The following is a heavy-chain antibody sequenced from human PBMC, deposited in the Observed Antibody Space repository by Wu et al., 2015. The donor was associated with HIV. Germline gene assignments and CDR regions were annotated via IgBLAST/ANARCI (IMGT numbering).Heavy chain of an antibody. J-gene: IGHJ4*02. V-gene: IGHV1-8*02. D-gene: IGHD4-11*01. CDR3: ARGRHVKDYSSYGVDY. CDR2: MNPSSANT. CDR1: GYTFNTYD. Sequence: QVHLVQSGAEVKKPGASLKVSCKASGYTFNTYDINWLRQATGQGLEWMGWMNPSSANTGYSQKFQGRVSMTSNTSISTAYMELNSLTSEDTAVYYCARGRHVKDYSSYGVDYWGQGTLVTVSS.